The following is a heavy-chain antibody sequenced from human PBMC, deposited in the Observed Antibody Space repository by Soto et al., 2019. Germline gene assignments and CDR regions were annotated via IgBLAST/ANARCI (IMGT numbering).Heavy chain of an antibody. J-gene: IGHJ6*02. CDR2: IYNSGGT. CDR1: GGSVSSGSYS. CDR3: ARVGVRLGRIAARPQADPYSYAMDV. V-gene: IGHV4-61*01. Sequence: QVQLQESGPGLVKPSETLSLTCTVSGGSVSSGSYSWSWIRQPPGKGLEWIGYIYNSGGTNYNPSLKGRVTISVDTSKNQFSLKLSSVTAADTAVYYCARVGVRLGRIAARPQADPYSYAMDVWGQGTTVTVSS. D-gene: IGHD6-6*01.